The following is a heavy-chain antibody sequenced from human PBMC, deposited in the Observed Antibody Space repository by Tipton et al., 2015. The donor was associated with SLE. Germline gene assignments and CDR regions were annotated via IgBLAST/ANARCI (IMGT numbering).Heavy chain of an antibody. CDR2: IYHSGST. J-gene: IGHJ5*02. CDR3: ARAQAAYLEWLFPEWFDP. D-gene: IGHD3-3*01. CDR1: GYSISSGYY. Sequence: TLSLTCTVSGYSISSGYYWGWIRQPPGKGLEWIGSIYHSGSTYYNPSLKSRVTISVDTSKNQFSLKLSSVTAADTAVYYCARAQAAYLEWLFPEWFDPWGQGTLVTVSS. V-gene: IGHV4-38-2*02.